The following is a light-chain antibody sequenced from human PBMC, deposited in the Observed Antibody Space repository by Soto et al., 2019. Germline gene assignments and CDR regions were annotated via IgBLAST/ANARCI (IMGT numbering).Light chain of an antibody. Sequence: QSVLTQPPSASGTPGQRVTISCSGSSSNIGSNFVYWYQQLPGTAPKLLIYRDTQRPSGVPDRISGSKPGTAASLAISGLRSEDEADYYCAAWDDSLSGVVFGGGTKLTVL. CDR2: RDT. CDR1: SSNIGSNF. J-gene: IGLJ2*01. CDR3: AAWDDSLSGVV. V-gene: IGLV1-47*01.